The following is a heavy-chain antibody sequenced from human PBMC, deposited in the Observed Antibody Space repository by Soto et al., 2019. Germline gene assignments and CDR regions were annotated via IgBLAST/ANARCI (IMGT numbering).Heavy chain of an antibody. CDR2: INHSGST. CDR1: GGSFSGYY. D-gene: IGHD3-3*01. J-gene: IGHJ6*02. CDR3: ARVPYYDFWSGYYAKYYYYYYGMDV. V-gene: IGHV4-34*01. Sequence: SETLSLTCVVYGGSFSGYYWSWIRQPPGKGLEWIGEINHSGSTNYSPSLKSRVTISVDTSKNQFSLKLSSVTAADTAVYYCARVPYYDFWSGYYAKYYYYYYGMDVWGQGTTVTVSS.